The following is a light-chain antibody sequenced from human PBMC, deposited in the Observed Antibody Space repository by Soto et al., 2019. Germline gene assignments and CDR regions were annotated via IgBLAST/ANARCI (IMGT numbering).Light chain of an antibody. CDR1: TSNIGSNT. J-gene: IGLJ2*01. Sequence: QSVLTQPPSASGTPGQRVTISCSGITSNIGSNTVNWYQQLPGTAPKLLIYSNNQRPSGVPDRFSGSKSGTSASLAISGLQSDDEADYYCAAWDDSLNGLVFGGGTKVTVL. V-gene: IGLV1-44*01. CDR3: AAWDDSLNGLV. CDR2: SNN.